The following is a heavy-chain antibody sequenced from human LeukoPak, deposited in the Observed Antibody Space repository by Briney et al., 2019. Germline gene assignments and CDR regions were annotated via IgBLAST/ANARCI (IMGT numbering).Heavy chain of an antibody. V-gene: IGHV3-7*01. CDR3: ARDFAAAVD. Sequence: AGGSLRLSCAASGFTFSNYWMSWVRQAPGKGLEWVGNIKRDASEKYYADSVKGRFTISRDNAKNSVYLQMNSLRVDDTAVYYCARDFAAAVDWGQGTLVTVSS. CDR2: IKRDASEK. D-gene: IGHD6-13*01. J-gene: IGHJ4*02. CDR1: GFTFSNYW.